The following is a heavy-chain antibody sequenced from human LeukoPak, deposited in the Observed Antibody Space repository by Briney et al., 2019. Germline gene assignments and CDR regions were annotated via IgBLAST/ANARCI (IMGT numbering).Heavy chain of an antibody. CDR1: GYTFTSYG. CDR2: ISAYNGNT. Sequence: ASVKVSCMASGYTFTSYGISWVRQAPGQGLEWMGWISAYNGNTNYAQKLQGRVTMTTDTSTSTAYMELRSLRSDDTAVYYCAREIRRFLEWYSDYWGQGTLVTVSS. D-gene: IGHD3-3*01. CDR3: AREIRRFLEWYSDY. J-gene: IGHJ4*02. V-gene: IGHV1-18*01.